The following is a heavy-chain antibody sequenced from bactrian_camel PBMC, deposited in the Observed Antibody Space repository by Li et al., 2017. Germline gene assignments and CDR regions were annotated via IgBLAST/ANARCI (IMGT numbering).Heavy chain of an antibody. Sequence: QLVESGGGSVQTGGSLRLSCAPPGLSVSDFSMAWFRQSPGKEREGVAAIRRDDLTAYTDSVKGRFTISKDNAGNSLFLHMTNLKPEDTAMYYCAASASFILTPRFYRFESSDYPYRSQGTQ. CDR3: AASASFILTPRFYRFESSDYPY. CDR1: GLSVSDFS. D-gene: IGHD4*01. J-gene: IGHJ4*01. CDR2: IRRDDLT. V-gene: IGHV3S55*01.